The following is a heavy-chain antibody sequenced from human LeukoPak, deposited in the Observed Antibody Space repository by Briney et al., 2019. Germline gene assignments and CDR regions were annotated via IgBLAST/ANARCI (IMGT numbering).Heavy chain of an antibody. CDR3: ARQEYSSSLGY. J-gene: IGHJ4*02. CDR1: GYSISSGYY. D-gene: IGHD6-6*01. V-gene: IGHV4-38-2*01. Sequence: SETLSLTCAVSGYSISSGYYWGWIRQPPGKGLEWIGSIYHSGSTYYNPSLKSRVTISVDTSKNQFSLKLSSVTAADTAVYYCARQEYSSSLGYWGQGTLVTVSS. CDR2: IYHSGST.